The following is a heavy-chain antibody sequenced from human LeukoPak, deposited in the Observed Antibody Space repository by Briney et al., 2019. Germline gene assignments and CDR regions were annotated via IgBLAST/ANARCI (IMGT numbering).Heavy chain of an antibody. Sequence: SVKVSCKASGYTFTSYGISWVRQAPGQGLEWMGWISAYNGNTNYAQKLRGRVTMTTDTSTSTAYMELRSLRSDDTAVYYCARGIDHDYGGNLNYYYYYMDVWGKGTTVTVSS. J-gene: IGHJ6*03. CDR2: ISAYNGNT. CDR1: GYTFTSYG. D-gene: IGHD4-23*01. V-gene: IGHV1-18*01. CDR3: ARGIDHDYGGNLNYYYYYMDV.